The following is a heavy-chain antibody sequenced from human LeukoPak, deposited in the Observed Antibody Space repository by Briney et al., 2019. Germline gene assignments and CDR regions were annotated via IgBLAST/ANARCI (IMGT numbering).Heavy chain of an antibody. J-gene: IGHJ4*02. CDR1: GYSISSGYY. CDR3: ARVRRVGATPFDY. Sequence: PSETLSLTCTVSGYSISSGYYWGWIRQPPGKGLEWIGSSYHSGSTYYNPSLKSRVTISLDTSKNQFSLKLSSVTAADTAVYYCARVRRVGATPFDYWGQGTLVTVSS. V-gene: IGHV4-38-2*02. D-gene: IGHD1-26*01. CDR2: SYHSGST.